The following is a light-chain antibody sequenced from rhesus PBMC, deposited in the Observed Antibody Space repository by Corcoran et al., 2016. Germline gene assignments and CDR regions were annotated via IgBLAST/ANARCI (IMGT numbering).Light chain of an antibody. CDR2: ADT. Sequence: SYDLTQPPSVSAASGQTARITCEGDNIGNKNVQWYQQKPAQAPVLVIYADTERPSGIPERFSGSNSGNTATLTISGVEAGDEADYYCQVCARTSKYIFGGGTRLTVL. V-gene: IGLV3-25*02. J-gene: IGLJ1*01. CDR1: NIGNKN. CDR3: QVCARTSKYI.